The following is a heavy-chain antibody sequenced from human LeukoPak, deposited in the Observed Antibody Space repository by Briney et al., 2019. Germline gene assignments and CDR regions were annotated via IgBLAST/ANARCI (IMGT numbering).Heavy chain of an antibody. CDR2: IWYDGSNK. D-gene: IGHD3-3*01. CDR3: ARDSLMNYDFWSGYTN. CDR1: GFTFSSYG. J-gene: IGHJ4*02. V-gene: IGHV3-33*01. Sequence: PGRSLRLSCAASGFTFSSYGMHWVRQAPGKGLEWVAVIWYDGSNKYYADSVKGRFTISRDNSKNTLYLQMNSLRAGDTAVYYCARDSLMNYDFWSGYTNWGQGTLVTVSS.